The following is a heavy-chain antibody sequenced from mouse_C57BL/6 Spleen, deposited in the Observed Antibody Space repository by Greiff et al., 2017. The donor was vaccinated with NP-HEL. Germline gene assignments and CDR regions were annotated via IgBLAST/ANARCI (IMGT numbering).Heavy chain of an antibody. Sequence: QVQLQQSGAELVRPGSSVKLSCKASGYTFTSYWMHWVKQRPIQGLEWIGNIDPSDSETHYNQKFKDKATLTVDKSSSTAYMQLSSLTSEDSAVYYCAREENLGSTMVTTRYFDVWGTGTTVTVSS. D-gene: IGHD2-2*01. V-gene: IGHV1-52*01. CDR1: GYTFTSYW. J-gene: IGHJ1*03. CDR3: AREENLGSTMVTTRYFDV. CDR2: IDPSDSET.